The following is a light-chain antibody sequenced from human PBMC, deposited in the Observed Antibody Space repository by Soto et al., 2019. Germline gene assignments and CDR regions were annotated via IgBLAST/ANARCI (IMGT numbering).Light chain of an antibody. J-gene: IGKJ4*01. CDR3: QQYHIYPLT. CDR1: QSIITW. V-gene: IGKV1-5*01. CDR2: DAS. Sequence: DIQMTQSPSTLPASVGDRVTITCRASQSIITWLAWFQQAPGKAPKILISDASSLKSGVPSRFSGSGSGTDFTLTITSLQPDDFATYYCQQYHIYPLTFGGGTKVEI.